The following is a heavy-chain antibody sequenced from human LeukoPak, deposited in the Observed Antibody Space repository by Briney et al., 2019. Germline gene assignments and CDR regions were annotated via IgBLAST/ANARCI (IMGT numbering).Heavy chain of an antibody. CDR3: ARGPNSSSWYTSYYYYYGMDV. V-gene: IGHV4-31*03. Sequence: SETLSLTCTVSGGSISSGGYYWSWIRQHPGKGLVWIGYIYYSGSTYYNPSLKSRVTISVDTSKNQFSLKLSSVTAADTAVYYCARGPNSSSWYTSYYYYYGMDVWGQGTTVTVSS. CDR1: GGSISSGGYY. CDR2: IYYSGST. J-gene: IGHJ6*02. D-gene: IGHD6-13*01.